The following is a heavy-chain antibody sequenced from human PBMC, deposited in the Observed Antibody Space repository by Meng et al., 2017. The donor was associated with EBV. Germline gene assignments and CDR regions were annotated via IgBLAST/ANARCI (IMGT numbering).Heavy chain of an antibody. D-gene: IGHD1-26*01. CDR2: IIPIFGTA. CDR3: ARDRWEPKGKGWFDP. V-gene: IGHV1-69*06. Sequence: VLLVHAGAEVKKPGSSVKVSCKVSGGTFSSYAISWVRQAPGQGLEWMGGIIPIFGTANYAQKFQGRVTITADKSTSTAYMELSSLRSEDTAVYYCARDRWEPKGKGWFDPWGQGTLVTVSS. CDR1: GGTFSSYA. J-gene: IGHJ5*02.